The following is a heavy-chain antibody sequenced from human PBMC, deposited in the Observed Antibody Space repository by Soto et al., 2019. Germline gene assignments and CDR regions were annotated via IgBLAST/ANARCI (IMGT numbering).Heavy chain of an antibody. J-gene: IGHJ6*02. CDR2: IYYSGST. Sequence: SETLSLTCTVSGGSISSGGYYWSWIRQHPGKGLEWIGYIYYSGSTYYNPSLKSRVTISVDTSKNQFSLKLSSVTAADTAVYYCTRDGSGPTYGMDVWGQGTTVTVSS. CDR1: GGSISSGGYY. D-gene: IGHD3-10*01. V-gene: IGHV4-31*03. CDR3: TRDGSGPTYGMDV.